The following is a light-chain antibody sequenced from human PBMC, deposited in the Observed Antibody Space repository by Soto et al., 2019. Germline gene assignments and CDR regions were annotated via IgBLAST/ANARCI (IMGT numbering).Light chain of an antibody. Sequence: EIVLTQSPGTLSLSPGERATLSCRVSQIVSSSYLAWFQQKPGQAPRLLIYGASSRATGIPDRFSGSGSGTDFTLTISRLEAEDFAVYYCQQYGSSPVTFGQGTKVDIK. V-gene: IGKV3-20*01. J-gene: IGKJ1*01. CDR3: QQYGSSPVT. CDR1: QIVSSSY. CDR2: GAS.